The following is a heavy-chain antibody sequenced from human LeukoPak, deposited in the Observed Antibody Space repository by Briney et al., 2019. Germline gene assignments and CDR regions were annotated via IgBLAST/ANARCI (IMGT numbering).Heavy chain of an antibody. J-gene: IGHJ3*02. CDR1: GFTFSSYW. V-gene: IGHV3-7*04. CDR2: IKEDGSEK. D-gene: IGHD3-22*01. Sequence: PGGSLRLSRAASGFTFSSYWMSWVRQAPGKGLEWVANIKEDGSEKYYVDSVKGRFTISRDNAKNSLYLQMNSLRAEDTAVYYCARPSYYYDSSGSVSGAFDIWGQGTMVTVSS. CDR3: ARPSYYYDSSGSVSGAFDI.